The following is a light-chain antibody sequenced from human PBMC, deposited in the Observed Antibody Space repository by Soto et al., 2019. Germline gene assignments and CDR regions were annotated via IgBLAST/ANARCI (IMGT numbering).Light chain of an antibody. CDR1: QSIRGY. J-gene: IGKJ2*01. Sequence: DIQMTQSPSSLSASVGDRVTITCRASQSIRGYLNWYQHKPGKAPTVVIYTASTLQSGVPSRFSGSGSGTDFTLTISSLQPEDAATYYCQQSYSSLVYNFGPGTKLEIK. CDR3: QQSYSSLVYN. V-gene: IGKV1-39*01. CDR2: TAS.